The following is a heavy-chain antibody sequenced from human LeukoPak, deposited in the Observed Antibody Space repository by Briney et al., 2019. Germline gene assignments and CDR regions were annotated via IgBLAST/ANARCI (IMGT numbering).Heavy chain of an antibody. Sequence: SETLSLTCAVSGVSISSGGYSWSWIRQPPGKGLEWIGYIYHSGSTYYNPSLKSRVTISVDRSKNQFSLKLSSVTAADTAVYYCARGGYYDSSGYYPFDYWGQGTLVTVSS. CDR1: GVSISSGGYS. CDR2: IYHSGST. CDR3: ARGGYYDSSGYYPFDY. V-gene: IGHV4-30-2*01. J-gene: IGHJ4*02. D-gene: IGHD3-22*01.